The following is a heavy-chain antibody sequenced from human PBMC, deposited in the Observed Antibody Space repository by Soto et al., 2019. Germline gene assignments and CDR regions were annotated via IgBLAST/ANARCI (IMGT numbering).Heavy chain of an antibody. CDR1: GFTFSDFY. Sequence: PGGSLRLSCSASGFTFSDFYVSWIRQTPGKGLEWVSYISRSGSTIYYADSVKGRFTISRDNAKNSLSLQMTSLRAEDTAVYYCARVRDNGPGSSITWFDPWGQRTLVTDSS. CDR2: ISRSGSTI. D-gene: IGHD3-10*01. CDR3: ARVRDNGPGSSITWFDP. J-gene: IGHJ5*02. V-gene: IGHV3-11*01.